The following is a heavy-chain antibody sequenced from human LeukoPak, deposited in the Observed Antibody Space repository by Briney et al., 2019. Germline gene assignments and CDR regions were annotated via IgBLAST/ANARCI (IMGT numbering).Heavy chain of an antibody. CDR1: GGSISSSSYY. CDR2: IYYSGST. V-gene: IGHV4-39*01. Sequence: PSETLSLTCTVSGGSISSSSYYWGWIRQPPGKGLEWIGSIYYSGSTYYNPSLKSRVTISVDTSKNQFSLKLSSVTAADTAVYYCARHHPSQGPFDYWGQGTLVTVSS. CDR3: ARHHPSQGPFDY. J-gene: IGHJ4*02.